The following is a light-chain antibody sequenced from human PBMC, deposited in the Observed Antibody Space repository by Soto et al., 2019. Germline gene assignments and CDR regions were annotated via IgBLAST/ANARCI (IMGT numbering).Light chain of an antibody. V-gene: IGKV3-20*01. Sequence: EIVLTQSPGTLSLSPGGRATLSCRASQSVSSSYLAWYQQKHGQAPRLLIYGASTRATGIPDRFSGGGSGTDGTITISRLEPEDFEVYYGQQYGSSPETFGQGTKVDIK. CDR1: QSVSSSY. J-gene: IGKJ1*01. CDR2: GAS. CDR3: QQYGSSPET.